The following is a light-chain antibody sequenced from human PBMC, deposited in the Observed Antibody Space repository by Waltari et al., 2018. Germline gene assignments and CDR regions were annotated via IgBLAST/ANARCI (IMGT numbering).Light chain of an antibody. CDR3: QQYGSSVMYT. CDR1: QRLTTNY. J-gene: IGKJ2*01. V-gene: IGKV3-20*01. CDR2: GAS. Sequence: VLTQSPGTLSLSPGESATLSCRASQRLTTNYLAWYQQKPGQPPRLLIYGASSRAAGIPDRFSGSGSGTDFTLTISRLDPEDFVIYYCQQYGSSVMYTFGQGTKLEIK.